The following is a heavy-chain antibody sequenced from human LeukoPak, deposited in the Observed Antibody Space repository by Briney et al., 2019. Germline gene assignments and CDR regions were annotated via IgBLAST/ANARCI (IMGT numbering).Heavy chain of an antibody. Sequence: PSETLSLTCAVYGGSFSGYYWSWIRQPPGKGLEWIGEINHSGSTNYNPSLKSRVTISVDTSKNQFSLKLSSVTAADTAVYYCARGHYYDSSGYFFWGQGTPVTVSS. D-gene: IGHD3-22*01. V-gene: IGHV4-34*01. J-gene: IGHJ4*02. CDR1: GGSFSGYY. CDR2: INHSGST. CDR3: ARGHYYDSSGYFF.